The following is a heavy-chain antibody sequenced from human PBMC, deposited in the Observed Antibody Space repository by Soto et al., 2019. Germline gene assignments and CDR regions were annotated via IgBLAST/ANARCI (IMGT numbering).Heavy chain of an antibody. D-gene: IGHD2-15*01. CDR1: GYTFTCYY. Sequence: ASVKVSCKASGYTFTCYYMHWVRQAPGQGLEWMGWINPNSGGTNYAQKFQGRVTMTRDTSISTAYMELSRLRSDDTAVYYCARRGGYCSGGSCYFANDYWGQGTLVTVSS. V-gene: IGHV1-2*02. J-gene: IGHJ4*02. CDR3: ARRGGYCSGGSCYFANDY. CDR2: INPNSGGT.